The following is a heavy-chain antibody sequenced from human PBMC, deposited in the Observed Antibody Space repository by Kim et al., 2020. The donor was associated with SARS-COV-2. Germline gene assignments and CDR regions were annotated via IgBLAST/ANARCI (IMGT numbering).Heavy chain of an antibody. Sequence: GGSLRLSCAASGFTFSSYSMNWVRQAPGKGLEWVSSISSSSSYIYYADSVKGRFTISRDNAKNSLYLQMNSLRAEDTAVYYCARDDYYDSSGYPLDYWGQGTLVTVSS. CDR3: ARDDYYDSSGYPLDY. J-gene: IGHJ4*02. CDR2: ISSSSSYI. V-gene: IGHV3-21*01. D-gene: IGHD3-22*01. CDR1: GFTFSSYS.